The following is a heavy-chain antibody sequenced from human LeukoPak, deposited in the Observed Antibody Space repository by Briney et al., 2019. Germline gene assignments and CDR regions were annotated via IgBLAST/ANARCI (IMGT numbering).Heavy chain of an antibody. CDR3: ARSQDSSGYSPFDC. CDR1: GGSISGYY. D-gene: IGHD3-22*01. Sequence: SETLSLTCAVYGGSISGYYWSWIRQPPGKGLEWIGYIYYSGSTNYNPSLKSRVTISVDTAKNQFSLKLTSVTAADTAVYYCARSQDSSGYSPFDCWGQGTLVTVSS. CDR2: IYYSGST. V-gene: IGHV4-59*01. J-gene: IGHJ4*02.